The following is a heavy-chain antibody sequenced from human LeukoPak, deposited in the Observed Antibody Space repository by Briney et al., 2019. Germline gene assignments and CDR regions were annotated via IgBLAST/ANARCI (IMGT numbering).Heavy chain of an antibody. D-gene: IGHD1-1*01. V-gene: IGHV4-34*01. J-gene: IGHJ6*02. Sequence: PSETLSLTCAVYGGSFSGYYWSWIRQPPGKGLEWIGEINHSGSTNYNPSLKSRVTMSLDTSKKQFSLKLSSVTAADTAVYYCARHRTTTHYYYYGMDVWGQGTTVTVSS. CDR2: INHSGST. CDR3: ARHRTTTHYYYYGMDV. CDR1: GGSFSGYY.